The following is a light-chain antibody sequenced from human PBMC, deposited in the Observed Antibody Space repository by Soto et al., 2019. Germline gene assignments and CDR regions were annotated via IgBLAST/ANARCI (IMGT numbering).Light chain of an antibody. CDR2: DVS. V-gene: IGLV2-14*01. Sequence: QSVLTQPASVSGSTGRSITISCTGSSSDVGGYNYVSWYQQHPGKAPKLMIYDVSNRPSGVSNRFSGSKSANTASLTISGLQAEDEAYYYCSSYTSTSTLGVFGGGTKLTV. J-gene: IGLJ2*01. CDR3: SSYTSTSTLGV. CDR1: SSDVGGYNY.